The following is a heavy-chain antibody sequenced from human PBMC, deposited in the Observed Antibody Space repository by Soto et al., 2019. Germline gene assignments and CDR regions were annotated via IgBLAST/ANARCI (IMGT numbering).Heavy chain of an antibody. D-gene: IGHD3-10*01. V-gene: IGHV1-2*04. Sequence: QVQLVQSGAEVKKPGASVKVSCKASGYTFTGYYMHWVRQAPGQGLEWMGWINPNSGGTNYAQKFQGWLTMTRDTSISTAYMELSRLRSDDTAVYYCARGITMVRGVLLDAFDIWGQGTMVTVSS. CDR2: INPNSGGT. CDR3: ARGITMVRGVLLDAFDI. J-gene: IGHJ3*02. CDR1: GYTFTGYY.